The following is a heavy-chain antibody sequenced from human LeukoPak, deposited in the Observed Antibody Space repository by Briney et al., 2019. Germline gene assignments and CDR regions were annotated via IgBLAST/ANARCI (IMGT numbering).Heavy chain of an antibody. CDR1: GGSISSYY. J-gene: IGHJ4*02. CDR2: IYYSGST. V-gene: IGHV4-59*01. Sequence: SETLSLTCTVSGGSISSYYWSWIRQPPGKGLEWIGYIYYSGSTNYNPSLKSRVTISVDTSKNQFSLKLSSVTAADTAVYYCASQTRYSSSPDSWGQGTLVTVSS. D-gene: IGHD6-6*01. CDR3: ASQTRYSSSPDS.